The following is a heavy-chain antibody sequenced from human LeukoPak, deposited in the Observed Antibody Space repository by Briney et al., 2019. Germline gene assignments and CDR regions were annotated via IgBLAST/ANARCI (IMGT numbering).Heavy chain of an antibody. J-gene: IGHJ4*02. CDR2: IKSKIDGGTI. CDR3: STDLDY. Sequence: GGSLRLSCAGSGFIFRDVWMSWVRQAPGKGLEWVGRIKSKIDGGTIDYAAPVKGRVTMSRDDSKKMYSLEMNNLKTEDTGVYYCSTDLDYWGQGTLVTVSS. V-gene: IGHV3-15*01. CDR1: GFIFRDVW.